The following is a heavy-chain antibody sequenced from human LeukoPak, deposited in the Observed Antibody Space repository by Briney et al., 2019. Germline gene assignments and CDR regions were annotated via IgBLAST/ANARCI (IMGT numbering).Heavy chain of an antibody. J-gene: IGHJ4*02. CDR1: GGSISSSSHF. V-gene: IGHV4-39*01. D-gene: IGHD1-20*01. CDR3: ARLDNWNGYYFDY. Sequence: SETLSLTCTVSGGSISSSSHFWGWIRQPPGKGLEWIGSIYYTGSTYHNSSLKSRLTISVDTSKNQFSVKLSSVTAADTAVFYCARLDNWNGYYFDYWGQGTLVTVSS. CDR2: IYYTGST.